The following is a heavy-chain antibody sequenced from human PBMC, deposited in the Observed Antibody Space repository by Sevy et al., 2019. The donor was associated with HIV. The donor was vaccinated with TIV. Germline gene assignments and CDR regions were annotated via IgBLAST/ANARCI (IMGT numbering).Heavy chain of an antibody. V-gene: IGHV3-23*01. J-gene: IGHJ4*02. Sequence: GGSLRLSCAVSGFNFNIYSMSWVRQAPGKGLEWVSTLSFGCGKINYADSVKGRFIISRVDSKNTLYLQMNSLGADVTAVYFSAREGCTRPHDYWGQGTLVTVSS. CDR1: GFNFNIYS. CDR2: LSFGCGKI. D-gene: IGHD2-8*01. CDR3: AREGCTRPHDY.